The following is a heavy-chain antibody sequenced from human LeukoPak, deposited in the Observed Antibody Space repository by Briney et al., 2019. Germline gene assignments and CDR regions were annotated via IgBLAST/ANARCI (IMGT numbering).Heavy chain of an antibody. CDR3: TSTYYDFWSGEH. V-gene: IGHV3-49*04. J-gene: IGHJ4*02. D-gene: IGHD3-3*01. Sequence: PGGSLRLFCTASGFTFGDYAMSWVRQAPGKGLEWVGFIRSKAYGGTTEYAACVKGRVTISRDDSKSIAYLQMNSLKTEDTAVYYCTSTYYDFWSGEHWGQGTLVTVSS. CDR2: IRSKAYGGTT. CDR1: GFTFGDYA.